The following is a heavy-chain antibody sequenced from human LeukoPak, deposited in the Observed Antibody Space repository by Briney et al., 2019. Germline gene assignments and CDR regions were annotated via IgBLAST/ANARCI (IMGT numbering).Heavy chain of an antibody. D-gene: IGHD3-9*01. Sequence: GGSLRLSCAASGFTSSSYSMNWVRQAPGKGLECVSSISSSSSYIYYADSVKSRFTISRDNAKNSLYLQMNSLRAEDTAVYYCARDGDYDRYYMDVWGKGTTVTISS. V-gene: IGHV3-21*01. J-gene: IGHJ6*03. CDR2: ISSSSSYI. CDR1: GFTSSSYS. CDR3: ARDGDYDRYYMDV.